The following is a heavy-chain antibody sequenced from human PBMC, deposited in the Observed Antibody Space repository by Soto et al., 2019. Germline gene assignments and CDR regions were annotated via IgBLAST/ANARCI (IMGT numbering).Heavy chain of an antibody. Sequence: GGSLRLPCAASGCTFSSYAIHWVRQAPGKGLEWVAVISYDGSNKYYADSVKGRFTISRDNSKNTLYLQMNSLRAEDTAVYYCARDAHSSFDYRGQRTLVTAPQ. CDR2: ISYDGSNK. D-gene: IGHD6-13*01. V-gene: IGHV3-30-3*01. CDR3: ARDAHSSFDY. J-gene: IGHJ4*02. CDR1: GCTFSSYA.